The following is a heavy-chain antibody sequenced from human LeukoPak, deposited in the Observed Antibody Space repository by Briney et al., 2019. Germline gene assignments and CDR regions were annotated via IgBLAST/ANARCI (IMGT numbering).Heavy chain of an antibody. D-gene: IGHD4-17*01. V-gene: IGHV1-69*13. Sequence: SVKVSCKDSGGTFISYAISWVRQAPGQGLEWMGGIIPIFGTANYAQKFQGRVTITADESTSTAYMELSSLRSEDTAVYYCARGSLSLGGDYAETQDGGNFDYWGQGTLVTVSS. CDR3: ARGSLSLGGDYAETQDGGNFDY. CDR1: GGTFISYA. CDR2: IIPIFGTA. J-gene: IGHJ4*02.